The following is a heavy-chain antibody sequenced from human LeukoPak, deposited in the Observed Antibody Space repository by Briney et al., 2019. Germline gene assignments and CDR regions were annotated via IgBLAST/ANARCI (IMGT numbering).Heavy chain of an antibody. D-gene: IGHD1-7*01. V-gene: IGHV3-48*01. CDR2: ISSSSSTI. J-gene: IGHJ4*02. CDR1: GFTFSSHG. Sequence: GGSLRLSCAASGFTFSSHGMNWVRQAPGKGLEWVSYISSSSSTIYYADSVKGRFTISRDNAKNSLYLQMNSLRAEDTAVYYCARDHLRSGTHFDYWGQGTLVTVSS. CDR3: ARDHLRSGTHFDY.